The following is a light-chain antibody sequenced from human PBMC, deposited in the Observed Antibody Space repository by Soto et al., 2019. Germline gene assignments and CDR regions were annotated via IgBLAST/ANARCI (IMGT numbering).Light chain of an antibody. V-gene: IGLV2-14*01. CDR2: EVS. Sequence: QSVLAQPASVSGSPGQSITISCTGTSSDVGGYNYVSWYQQHPGKAPKLMIYEVSNRPSGVSNRFSGSKSGNTASLTISGLQAEDEADYYCGSYTSSSGVFGTGTKVTVL. CDR1: SSDVGGYNY. CDR3: GSYTSSSGV. J-gene: IGLJ1*01.